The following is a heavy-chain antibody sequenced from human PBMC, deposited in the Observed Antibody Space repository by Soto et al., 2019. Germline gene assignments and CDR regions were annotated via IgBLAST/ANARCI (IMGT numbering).Heavy chain of an antibody. J-gene: IGHJ5*02. V-gene: IGHV1-2*02. Sequence: ASVKVSCKTSGYTFTGYYVHWVRQAPGQSLEWMGSVNPINGATTVAPNFQGSVTLTRDTTIRTIYMELTNLGPNDTAMYYCAREEGFCKSGTCPGWLDPWGQGTLVTVSS. CDR1: GYTFTGYY. CDR3: AREEGFCKSGTCPGWLDP. CDR2: VNPINGAT. D-gene: IGHD2-15*01.